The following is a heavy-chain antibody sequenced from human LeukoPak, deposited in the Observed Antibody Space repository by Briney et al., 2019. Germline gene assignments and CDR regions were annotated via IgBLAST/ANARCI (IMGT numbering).Heavy chain of an antibody. V-gene: IGHV4-59*13. CDR2: IYYSGST. D-gene: IGHD5-24*01. J-gene: IGHJ4*01. CDR3: ARGGRGGYNYLY. CDR1: GGSISSYY. Sequence: SETLSLTCTVSGGSISSYYWGWIRQPPGKGLEWIGYIYYSGSTNYNPSLKSRVTISVDTSKNQFSLKLSSVTAADTAVYYCARGGRGGYNYLYWGHGTPVTVSS.